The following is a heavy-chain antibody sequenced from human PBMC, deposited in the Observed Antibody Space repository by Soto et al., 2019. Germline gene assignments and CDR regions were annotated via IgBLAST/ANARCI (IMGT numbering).Heavy chain of an antibody. Sequence: PSETLSLTCTVSGGSVSNGIYFWGWIRQPPGKGLEWIATMYYNGDTYYNPSLKSRVTASIDTSKNHLSLKLTSVTAADTAVYYCARLPRQTYCGGDCYSDAFDIWGQGTLVTVSS. D-gene: IGHD2-21*01. J-gene: IGHJ3*02. CDR2: MYYNGDT. V-gene: IGHV4-39*02. CDR1: GGSVSNGIYF. CDR3: ARLPRQTYCGGDCYSDAFDI.